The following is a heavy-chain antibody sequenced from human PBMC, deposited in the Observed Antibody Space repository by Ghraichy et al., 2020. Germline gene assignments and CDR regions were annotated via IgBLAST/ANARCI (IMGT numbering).Heavy chain of an antibody. D-gene: IGHD1-14*01. CDR1: GFTFSSYS. J-gene: IGHJ3*02. CDR3: AGGSSTTDAFDT. CDR2: IIDRSRI. Sequence: ETLSLTCAASGFTFSSYSMNWVRQAPGKGLEWVSYIIDRSRIHYADSVKGRFTISRDNVRNSLYLQMKSLRDEDTAVYYCAGGSSTTDAFDTWGQGTMVTVSS. V-gene: IGHV3-48*02.